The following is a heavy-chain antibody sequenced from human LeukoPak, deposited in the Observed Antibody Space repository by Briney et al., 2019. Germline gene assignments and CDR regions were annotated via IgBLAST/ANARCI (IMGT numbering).Heavy chain of an antibody. CDR1: GGSISSYY. Sequence: SETLSLTCTVSGGSISSYYWSWIRQPPGKGLEWIGYIYYSGSTNYNPSLKSRVTISVDTSKNQFSLKLSSVTAADTAVYYCARGLGTMVRGVPPVLSSLPDYWGQGTLVTVSS. V-gene: IGHV4-59*01. J-gene: IGHJ4*02. CDR3: ARGLGTMVRGVPPVLSSLPDY. D-gene: IGHD3-10*01. CDR2: IYYSGST.